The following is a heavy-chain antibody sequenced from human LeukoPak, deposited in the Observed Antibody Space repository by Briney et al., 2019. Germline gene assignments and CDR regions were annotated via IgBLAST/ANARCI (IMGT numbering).Heavy chain of an antibody. CDR1: GYTFTSYG. J-gene: IGHJ4*02. CDR2: ISAYNGNT. CDR3: ARGGYYDSSGYRRYYFDY. Sequence: DSVKVSCKASGYTFTSYGISWVRQAPGQRLGWMGWISAYNGNTNYAQKLQGRVTMTTDTSTSTAYMELRSLRSDDTAVYYCARGGYYDSSGYRRYYFDYWGQGTLVTVSS. V-gene: IGHV1-18*01. D-gene: IGHD3-22*01.